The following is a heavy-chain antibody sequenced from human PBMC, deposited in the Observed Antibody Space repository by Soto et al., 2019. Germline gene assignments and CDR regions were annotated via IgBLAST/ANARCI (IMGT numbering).Heavy chain of an antibody. J-gene: IGHJ6*02. Sequence: GGSLRLSCAASGFTFSSYTMHWVRQAPGKGLEWVSSISSGSSLLYYADSVRGRFTISRDNAKNTLYLQMNSLRAEDTAVYYCARDPTTVTYYDYYGMDVWGQGTTVTVSS. V-gene: IGHV3-21*01. CDR2: ISSGSSLL. CDR1: GFTFSSYT. D-gene: IGHD4-4*01. CDR3: ARDPTTVTYYDYYGMDV.